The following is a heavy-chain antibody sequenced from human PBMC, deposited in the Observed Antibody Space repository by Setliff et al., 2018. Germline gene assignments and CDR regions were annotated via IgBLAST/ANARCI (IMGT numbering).Heavy chain of an antibody. CDR1: GGSFSGYY. D-gene: IGHD6-6*01. CDR2: INHSGST. V-gene: IGHV4-34*01. Sequence: ETLSLTCAVYGGSFSGYYWSWIRQPPGKGLEWIGEINHSGSTNYNPSLKSRVTISVDTSKNQFSLKLSSVTAADTAVYYCARVRNIAARLLDSWGQGTLVTVSS. J-gene: IGHJ4*02. CDR3: ARVRNIAARLLDS.